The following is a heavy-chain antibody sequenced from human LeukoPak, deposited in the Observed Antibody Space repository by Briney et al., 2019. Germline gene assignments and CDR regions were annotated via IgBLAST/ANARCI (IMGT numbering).Heavy chain of an antibody. V-gene: IGHV1-18*01. CDR3: ARVGYGGNSQYYFDY. CDR2: ISAYNGNT. D-gene: IGHD4-23*01. CDR1: GYTFTSYG. Sequence: ASVKVSCKASGYTFTSYGISWVRQAPGQGLEWMGWISAYNGNTNYAQKFQERVTITRDMSTSTAYMELSSLRSEDTAVYYCARVGYGGNSQYYFDYWGQGTLVTVSS. J-gene: IGHJ4*02.